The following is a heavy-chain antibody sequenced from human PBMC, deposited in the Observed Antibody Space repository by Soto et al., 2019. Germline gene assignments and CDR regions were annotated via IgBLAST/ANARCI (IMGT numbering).Heavy chain of an antibody. Sequence: SETLSLTCAVYGGSFSGYYWSWIRQPPGKGLEWIGEINHSGSTNYNPSLKSRVTISVDTSKNQFSLKLSSVTAADTAVYYCARASRYCTNGVCYRDGRRDYYYYMDVWGKGTTVTVSS. CDR1: GGSFSGYY. CDR2: INHSGST. J-gene: IGHJ6*03. CDR3: ARASRYCTNGVCYRDGRRDYYYYMDV. V-gene: IGHV4-34*01. D-gene: IGHD2-8*01.